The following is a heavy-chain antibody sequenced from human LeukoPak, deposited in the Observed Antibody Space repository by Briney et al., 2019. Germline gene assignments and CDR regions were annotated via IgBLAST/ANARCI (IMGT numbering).Heavy chain of an antibody. CDR3: ARVSPIDDYVWGSYGMDV. V-gene: IGHV3-74*01. J-gene: IGHJ6*04. D-gene: IGHD3-16*01. Sequence: PGGSLRLSCAASGFTFSSYWMHWVRQAPGKGLVWVSRINSDGSSTSYADSVKGRFTISRDNAKNTLYLQMNSLRAEDTAVYYCARVSPIDDYVWGSYGMDVWGKGTTVTISS. CDR1: GFTFSSYW. CDR2: INSDGSST.